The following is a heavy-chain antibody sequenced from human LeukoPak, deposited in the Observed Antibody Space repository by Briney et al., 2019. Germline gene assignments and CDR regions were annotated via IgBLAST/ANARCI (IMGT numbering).Heavy chain of an antibody. D-gene: IGHD6-13*01. Sequence: GGSLRLSCVGSGFTFRSHAMSWVRQAPEKGLEFVSGIYENGGTTYYADSVKGRFTISRDNSKDTLYLQMNGPRAEDTAVYFCAKQSAGSAAWYSLHYDFWGQGTLVTVSS. J-gene: IGHJ4*02. V-gene: IGHV3-23*01. CDR3: AKQSAGSAAWYSLHYDF. CDR2: IYENGGTT. CDR1: GFTFRSHA.